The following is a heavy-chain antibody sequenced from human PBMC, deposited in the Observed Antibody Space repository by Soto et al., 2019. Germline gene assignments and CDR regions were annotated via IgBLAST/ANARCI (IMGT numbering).Heavy chain of an antibody. D-gene: IGHD2-15*01. V-gene: IGHV1-58*01. CDR1: GFTFTSSA. Sequence: VASVKVSCKASGFTFTSSAVQWVRQARGQRLEWIGWIVVGRGNTNYAQKFQERVTITRDMSTSTAYMELSSLRSEDTAVYYCAAVAAANDAFDIWGQGTMVTVSS. J-gene: IGHJ3*02. CDR2: IVVGRGNT. CDR3: AAVAAANDAFDI.